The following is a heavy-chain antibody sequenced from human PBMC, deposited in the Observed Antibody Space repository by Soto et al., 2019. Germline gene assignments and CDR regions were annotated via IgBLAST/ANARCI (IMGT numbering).Heavy chain of an antibody. CDR2: IKSKTDGGTT. Sequence: GGSLRLSCAASGFTFSNAWMSWVRQAPGKGLEWVGRIKSKTDGGTTDYAAPVKGRFTISRDDSKNTLYLQMNSLKTEDTAVYYCTTDPGITFGGVNDLDYWGQGTLVTVSS. CDR1: GFTFSNAW. D-gene: IGHD3-16*01. V-gene: IGHV3-15*01. J-gene: IGHJ4*02. CDR3: TTDPGITFGGVNDLDY.